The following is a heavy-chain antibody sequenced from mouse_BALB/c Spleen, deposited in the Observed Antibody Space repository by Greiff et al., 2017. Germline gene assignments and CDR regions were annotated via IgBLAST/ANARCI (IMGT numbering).Heavy chain of an antibody. V-gene: IGHV5-6-5*01. J-gene: IGHJ4*01. D-gene: IGHD2-1*01. CDR3: ARDYYGNSNY. CDR1: GFTFSSYA. Sequence: EVKLQESGGGLVKPGGSLKLSCAASGFTFSSYAMSWVRQTPEKRLEWVASISSGGSTYYPDSVKGRFTISRDNARNILYLQMSSLRSEDTAMYYCARDYYGNSNYWGQGTSVTVSA. CDR2: ISSGGST.